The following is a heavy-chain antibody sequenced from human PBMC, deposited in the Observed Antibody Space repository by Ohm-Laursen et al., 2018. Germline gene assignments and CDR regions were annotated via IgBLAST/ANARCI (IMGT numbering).Heavy chain of an antibody. CDR2: INPNSGDT. V-gene: IGHV1-2*02. J-gene: IGHJ4*02. CDR3: ARADRAIDY. CDR1: GGGFTTYA. Sequence: SVKVSCKASGGGFTTYAINWVRQAPGQGFEWMGWINPNSGDTKYAQKFQGRVTMTRDTSIRTAYMEVIRLKYDDTAVYYCARADRAIDYWGQGTQVTVSS.